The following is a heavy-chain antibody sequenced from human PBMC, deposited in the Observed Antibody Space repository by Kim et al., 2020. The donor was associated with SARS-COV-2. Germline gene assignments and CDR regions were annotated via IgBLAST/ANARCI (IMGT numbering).Heavy chain of an antibody. CDR3: ARGVKVPAAIWISYYYYYMDV. V-gene: IGHV1-8*01. J-gene: IGHJ6*03. D-gene: IGHD2-2*01. CDR2: MNPNSGNT. Sequence: ASAKVSCKASGYTFTSYDINWVRQATGQGLEWMGWMNPNSGNTGYAQKFQGRVTMTRNTSISTAYMELSSLRSEDTAVYYCARGVKVPAAIWISYYYYYMDVWGKGPTVTVSS. CDR1: GYTFTSYD.